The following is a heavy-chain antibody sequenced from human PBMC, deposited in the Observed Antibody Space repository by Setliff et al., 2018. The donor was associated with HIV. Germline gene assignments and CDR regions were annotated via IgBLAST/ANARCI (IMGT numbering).Heavy chain of an antibody. CDR3: TTGGGGAN. V-gene: IGHV3-15*01. D-gene: IGHD3-16*01. CDR2: IKSIISGGTT. J-gene: IGHJ4*02. CDR1: GFTFSNYW. Sequence: GGSLRLSCAASGFTFSNYWMSWVRQAPGKGLEWVGRIKSIISGGTTDYAAPVKDRFTISRDDSKNMVYLQMNSLKTEDTAVYYCTTGGGGANWGQGTLVTVSS.